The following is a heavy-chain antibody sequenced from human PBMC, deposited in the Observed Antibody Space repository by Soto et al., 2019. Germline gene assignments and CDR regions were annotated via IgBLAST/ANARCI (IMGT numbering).Heavy chain of an antibody. CDR2: ISSSSSTI. D-gene: IGHD6-13*01. V-gene: IGHV3-48*02. CDR3: ARDFRSSWDNWFDP. Sequence: GGSLRLSXAASGFTFSSYSMNWVRQAPGKGLEWVSYISSSSSTIYYADSVKGRFTISRDNAKNSLYLQMNSLRDEDTAVYYCARDFRSSWDNWFDPWGQGTLVTVSS. CDR1: GFTFSSYS. J-gene: IGHJ5*02.